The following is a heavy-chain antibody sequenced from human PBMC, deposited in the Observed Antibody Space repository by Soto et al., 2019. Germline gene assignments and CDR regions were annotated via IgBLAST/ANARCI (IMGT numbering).Heavy chain of an antibody. V-gene: IGHV3-66*01. J-gene: IGHJ4*02. CDR2: LYSGGST. CDR1: GLTVSSNY. Sequence: EVQLVESGGGLVQPGGSLRLSCAVSGLTVSSNYMSWVRQAPGKGLEWVSVLYSGGSTYNADSVKGRFTISRDNSKNTLYLQMTSLRAEDTAVYYCARVYGSGIPDSFDYWGQGTLVTVSS. CDR3: ARVYGSGIPDSFDY. D-gene: IGHD3-10*01.